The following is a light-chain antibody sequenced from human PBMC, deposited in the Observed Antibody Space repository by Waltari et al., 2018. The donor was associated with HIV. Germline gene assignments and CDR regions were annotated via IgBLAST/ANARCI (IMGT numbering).Light chain of an antibody. CDR3: NSRDSSGNQRV. CDR1: SLRSYY. J-gene: IGLJ3*02. CDR2: GQN. Sequence: SSELTQDPAVSVALGQTVRITCQGDSLRSYYASWYQQKPGQAPVVVIYGQNKRPSGIPDRFSGSSSGNTASLTITGAQAEEEADYYCNSRDSSGNQRVFGGGTKLTVL. V-gene: IGLV3-19*01.